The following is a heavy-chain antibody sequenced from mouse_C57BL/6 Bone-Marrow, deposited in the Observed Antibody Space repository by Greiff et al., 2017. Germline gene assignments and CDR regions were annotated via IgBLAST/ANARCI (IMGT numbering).Heavy chain of an antibody. D-gene: IGHD2-5*01. CDR1: GYTFTSYW. V-gene: IGHV1-69*01. CDR3: ARSAYYSNLYAMDY. Sequence: QVQLQQPGAELVMPGASVKLSCKASGYTFTSYWMHWVKQRPGQGLEWIGEIGPSGSYTNYNQKFKGKSTLTVDKSSSTAYMQLSSLTSEDSAVYYCARSAYYSNLYAMDYWGQGTSVTVSS. CDR2: IGPSGSYT. J-gene: IGHJ4*01.